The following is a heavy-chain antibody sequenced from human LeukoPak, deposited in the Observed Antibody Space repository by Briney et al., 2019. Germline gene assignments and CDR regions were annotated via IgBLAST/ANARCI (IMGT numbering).Heavy chain of an antibody. J-gene: IGHJ4*02. CDR3: ARDGPRLSILL. V-gene: IGHV4-39*07. CDR2: IYYSGST. Sequence: SETLSLTCTVSGGSISSSSYYWGWIRQPPGKGLEWIGSIYYSGSTYYNPSLKSRVTISVDTSKNQFSLKLSSVTAADTAVYYCARDGPRLSILLWGQGTLVTVSS. D-gene: IGHD3-3*02. CDR1: GGSISSSSYY.